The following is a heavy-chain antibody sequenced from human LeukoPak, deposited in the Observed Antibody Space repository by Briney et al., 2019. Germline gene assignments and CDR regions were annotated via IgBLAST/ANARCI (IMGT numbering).Heavy chain of an antibody. CDR1: GFTFSSYG. CDR3: AKDRYDDVWGTYRQTYSFDY. D-gene: IGHD3-16*02. V-gene: IGHV3-30*18. J-gene: IGHJ4*02. Sequence: PGRSLILSCAASGFTFSSYGMHWVRQAPGKGLEWVAVISFDGSYKYYADTVKGRFTISRDSSNNTLYLQMNSLRAEDTAVYYCAKDRYDDVWGTYRQTYSFDYWGQGALVTVSS. CDR2: ISFDGSYK.